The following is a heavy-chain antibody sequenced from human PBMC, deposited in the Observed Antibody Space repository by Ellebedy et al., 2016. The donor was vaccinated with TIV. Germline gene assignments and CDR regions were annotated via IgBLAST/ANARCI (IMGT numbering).Heavy chain of an antibody. J-gene: IGHJ4*02. D-gene: IGHD6-19*01. V-gene: IGHV3-30*04. Sequence: GESLKISCAASGFTFSSYTMHWVRQAPGKGLEWVALISYDGSNIFYADSVKGRFTISRDNSMTTLYLEMNSLRAEDTAVYYCARDLDKSSGWYGGAAYWGQGTLVTVSS. CDR3: ARDLDKSSGWYGGAAY. CDR1: GFTFSSYT. CDR2: ISYDGSNI.